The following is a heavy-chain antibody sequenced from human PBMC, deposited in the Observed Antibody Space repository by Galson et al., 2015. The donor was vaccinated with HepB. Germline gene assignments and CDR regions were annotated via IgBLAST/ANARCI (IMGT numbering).Heavy chain of an antibody. CDR2: ISYDGSNK. J-gene: IGHJ4*02. CDR1: GFTFSSYA. CDR3: ARDWEWFNFDY. Sequence: SLRLSCAASGFTFSSYAMHWVRQAPGKGLEWVAVISYDGSNKYYADSVKGRFTISRDNSKNTLYLQMNSLRAEDTAVYYCARDWEWFNFDYWGQGTLVTVSS. D-gene: IGHD3-3*01. V-gene: IGHV3-30-3*01.